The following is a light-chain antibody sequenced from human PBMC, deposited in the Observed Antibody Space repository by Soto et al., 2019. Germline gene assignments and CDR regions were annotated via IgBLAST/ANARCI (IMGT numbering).Light chain of an antibody. CDR2: EVT. Sequence: QSVLTQPASVSGSPGQSITISCTGTSGDIGSYNRVSWYQHHPGKAHKLIIYEVTDRPSGVSNRFSGSKSGNTASLTISGLQAEDEAEYYCSSYTNINTRACVFGTGTKLTVL. V-gene: IGLV2-14*01. CDR1: SGDIGSYNR. J-gene: IGLJ1*01. CDR3: SSYTNINTRACV.